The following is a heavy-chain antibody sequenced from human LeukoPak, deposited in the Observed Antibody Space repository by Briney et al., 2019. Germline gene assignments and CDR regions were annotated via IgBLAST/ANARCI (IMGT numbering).Heavy chain of an antibody. CDR3: VRDAFISLSFEF. Sequence: PGGSLRLSCAASGFTFSSYSMNWVRQAPGKGLEWVSSISSSSSYIYYADSVKGRFTISRDNAKNSLYLQMNSLRVEDTALYYCVRDAFISLSFEFWGQGTLVTVSS. J-gene: IGHJ4*02. V-gene: IGHV3-21*04. CDR2: ISSSSSYI. CDR1: GFTFSSYS.